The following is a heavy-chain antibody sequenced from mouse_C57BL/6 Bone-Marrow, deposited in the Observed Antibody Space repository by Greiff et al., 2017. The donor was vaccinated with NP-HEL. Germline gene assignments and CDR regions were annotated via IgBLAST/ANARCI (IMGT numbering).Heavy chain of an antibody. CDR3: ARPSGGYYVRYYAMDY. Sequence: EVQVVESGGDLVKPGGSLKLSCAASGFTFSSYGMSWVRQTPDKRLEWVATISSGGSYTYYPDSVKGRFTISRDNAKNTLYLQMSSLKSEDTAMYDCARPSGGYYVRYYAMDYWGQGTSVTVSS. J-gene: IGHJ4*01. V-gene: IGHV5-6*01. CDR2: ISSGGSYT. D-gene: IGHD2-3*01. CDR1: GFTFSSYG.